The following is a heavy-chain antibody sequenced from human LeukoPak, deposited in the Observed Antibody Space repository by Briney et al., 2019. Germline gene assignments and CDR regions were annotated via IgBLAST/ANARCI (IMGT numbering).Heavy chain of an antibody. CDR1: GFTFSSFG. CDR2: IWYHGNEI. CDR3: ARGDPTVTTKQNFDY. Sequence: GGSLRLSCAASGFTFSSFGMHWVRKAPGKGLEWVAVIWYHGNEIHYVDSVKGRFTISRDNSKNTLYLQMNSLRVEDTAVYYCARGDPTVTTKQNFDYWGQGTLVTVSS. V-gene: IGHV3-33*01. J-gene: IGHJ4*02. D-gene: IGHD4-17*01.